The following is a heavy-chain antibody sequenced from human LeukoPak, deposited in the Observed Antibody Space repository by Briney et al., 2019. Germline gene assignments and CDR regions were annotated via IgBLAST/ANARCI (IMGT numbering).Heavy chain of an antibody. V-gene: IGHV5-51*01. CDR3: ARGQGGGHSVYAFDI. Sequence: GESLKISCKGFGYSFTSYWIGWVRQMPGKGLEWMGIIYPGDSDARYSPSFQGQVTMLADKSISTAYLQWSSLKASDTAMYYCARGQGGGHSVYAFDIWGQGTMVTVSS. J-gene: IGHJ3*02. D-gene: IGHD4-23*01. CDR2: IYPGDSDA. CDR1: GYSFTSYW.